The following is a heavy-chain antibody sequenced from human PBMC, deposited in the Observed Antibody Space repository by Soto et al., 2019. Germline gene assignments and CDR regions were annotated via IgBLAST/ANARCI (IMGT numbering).Heavy chain of an antibody. Sequence: SETLSLTCAVSGGSISSSNWWSWVRQPPGKELEWIGEIYHSGSTNYNPSLKSRVTISVDTSKNRFSLKLNSVTAADTAVYYCARGPAYYYDSSGYSYWGQETLVTVSS. CDR1: GGSISSSNW. J-gene: IGHJ4*02. CDR3: ARGPAYYYDSSGYSY. V-gene: IGHV4-4*02. CDR2: IYHSGST. D-gene: IGHD3-22*01.